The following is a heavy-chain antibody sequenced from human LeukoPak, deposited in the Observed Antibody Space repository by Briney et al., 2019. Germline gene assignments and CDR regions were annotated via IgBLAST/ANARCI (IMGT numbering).Heavy chain of an antibody. D-gene: IGHD3-10*01. CDR1: GFTFSNAW. CDR3: ARGMASGSHGY. CDR2: IKSKTDGGTT. Sequence: GGSLRLSCAASGFTFSNAWMNWVRQAPGKGLEWVGRIKSKTDGGTTDYAAPVKDRFTVSRDDSKNTLYLQMNSLRDEDTAVYYCARGMASGSHGYWGQGTLVTVSS. J-gene: IGHJ4*02. V-gene: IGHV3-15*01.